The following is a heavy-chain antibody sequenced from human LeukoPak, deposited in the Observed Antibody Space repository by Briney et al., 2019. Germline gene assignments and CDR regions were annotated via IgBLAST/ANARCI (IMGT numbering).Heavy chain of an antibody. J-gene: IGHJ5*02. Sequence: SETLSLTCAVYGGSFSGYYWSWIRQPPGKGREWIGEINHSGSTNYNPSLKSRVTISVDTSKNQFSLKLSSVTAADTAVYYCARVGTIYYDFWSGYSAVWFDPWGQGTLVTVSS. CDR1: GGSFSGYY. CDR3: ARVGTIYYDFWSGYSAVWFDP. D-gene: IGHD3-3*01. CDR2: INHSGST. V-gene: IGHV4-34*01.